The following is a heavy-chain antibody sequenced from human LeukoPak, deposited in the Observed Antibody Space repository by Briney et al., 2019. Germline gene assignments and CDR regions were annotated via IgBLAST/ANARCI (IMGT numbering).Heavy chain of an antibody. CDR3: ARVPGGVLMVCGPPYY. V-gene: IGHV3-11*06. D-gene: IGHD2-8*01. Sequence: PGGSLRLSCAASGFTFSDYYMSWIRQAPGKGLEWVSYIRSRSSYTNYADSVKGRFTTSRDNAKNSLYLQMNSLRAEDTAVYYCARVPGGVLMVCGPPYYWGQGTLVTV. CDR2: IRSRSSYT. J-gene: IGHJ4*02. CDR1: GFTFSDYY.